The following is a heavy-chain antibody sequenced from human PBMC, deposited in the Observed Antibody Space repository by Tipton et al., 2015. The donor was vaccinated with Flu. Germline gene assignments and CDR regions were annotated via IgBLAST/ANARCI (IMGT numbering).Heavy chain of an antibody. CDR2: IHRSGST. V-gene: IGHV4-38-2*02. Sequence: TLSLTCTISGDSISSDYYWGWIRQPPGKGLEWIATIHRSGSTKYNPSLKSRVTISVDTSKNQFYLEMRSVTAADMAVYYCARKGWFGEEDYWGQGTLVTVSP. D-gene: IGHD3-10*01. CDR1: GDSISSDYY. CDR3: ARKGWFGEEDY. J-gene: IGHJ4*02.